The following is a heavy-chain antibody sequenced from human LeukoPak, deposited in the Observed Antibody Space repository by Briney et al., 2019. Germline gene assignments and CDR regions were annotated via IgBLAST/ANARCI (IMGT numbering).Heavy chain of an antibody. V-gene: IGHV3-23*01. J-gene: IGHJ1*01. D-gene: IGHD6-13*01. CDR1: GFTFSSYA. CDR2: ISGSGGRT. CDR3: ANLIIAAAGYEYFQH. Sequence: GGSLRLSCAASGFTFSSYAMSWVRQAPGKGLEWVSAISGSGGRTYYADSVKGRFTISRDNSKNTRYLRMNSLRAEDTAVYYCANLIIAAAGYEYFQHWGQGTLVSVSS.